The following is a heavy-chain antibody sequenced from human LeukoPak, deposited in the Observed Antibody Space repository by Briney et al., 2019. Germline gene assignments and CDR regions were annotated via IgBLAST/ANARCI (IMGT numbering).Heavy chain of an antibody. D-gene: IGHD3-22*01. CDR2: ISAYNGNT. V-gene: IGHV1-18*01. J-gene: IGHJ4*02. CDR1: GYTFTSYG. CDR3: ARQGYYDSSGTADY. Sequence: GASVKVSCKASGYTFTSYGISWVRQAPGQGLEWMGWISAYNGNTNYAQRLQGRVTMTTDTSTSTAYMELRSLRSDDTAVYYCARQGYYDSSGTADYWGQGTLVTVSS.